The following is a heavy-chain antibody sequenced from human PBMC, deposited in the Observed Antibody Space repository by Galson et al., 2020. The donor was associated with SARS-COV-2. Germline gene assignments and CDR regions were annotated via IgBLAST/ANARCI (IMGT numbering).Heavy chain of an antibody. CDR1: GGSISSSSYY. J-gene: IGHJ2*01. D-gene: IGHD2-2*01. V-gene: IGHV4-39*01. CDR3: ASHIVVVPAAMRLGWYFDL. Sequence: SETLSLTYTVSGGSISSSSYYWGWIRQPPGKGLEWIGSIYYSGSTYYNPSLKSRVTISVDTSKNQFSLKLSSVTAADTAVYYCASHIVVVPAAMRLGWYFDLWGRGTLVTVSS. CDR2: IYYSGST.